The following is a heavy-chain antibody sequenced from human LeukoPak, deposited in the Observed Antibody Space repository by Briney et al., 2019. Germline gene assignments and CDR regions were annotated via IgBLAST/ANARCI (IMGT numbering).Heavy chain of an antibody. V-gene: IGHV1-2*02. CDR3: ARGGTIVPAALDY. D-gene: IGHD2-2*01. CDR1: GYTFTAYY. Sequence: ASVKVSCKASGYTFTAYYMHWVRQAPGQGLEWMGWINPNSGGTNYAQKFQGRVTMTRDTSISTAYMELSRLRSDDTAVYYCARGGTIVPAALDYWGQGTLVTVSS. CDR2: INPNSGGT. J-gene: IGHJ4*02.